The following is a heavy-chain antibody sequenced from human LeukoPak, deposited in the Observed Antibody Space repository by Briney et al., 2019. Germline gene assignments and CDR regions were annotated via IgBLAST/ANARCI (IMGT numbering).Heavy chain of an antibody. J-gene: IGHJ4*02. V-gene: IGHV1-18*01. Sequence: GASVKVSCKASGYTFNSHGISWVRQAPGQGLEWMGWISTYIGNTNYAQKLQGRVTMTTDTSTSTAYMELRSLRSDDTAVYYCARVNFPGSYSPGGAFDYWGQGTLVTVSS. CDR2: ISTYIGNT. CDR1: GYTFNSHG. CDR3: ARVNFPGSYSPGGAFDY. D-gene: IGHD1-26*01.